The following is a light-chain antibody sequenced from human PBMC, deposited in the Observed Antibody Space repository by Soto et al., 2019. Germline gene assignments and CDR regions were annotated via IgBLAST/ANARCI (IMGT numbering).Light chain of an antibody. V-gene: IGLV2-8*01. J-gene: IGLJ3*02. CDR2: EVS. CDR3: SSYAGSNIWV. CDR1: SSDVADYNY. Sequence: QSALTQPPSASGSPGQSVTISCTGTSSDVADYNYVSWYQQYPGKAPKLMIYEVSKRPSGVPDRFSGSKSGNTASLTVSGLQAEDEADYYCSSYAGSNIWVFGGGTKLTVL.